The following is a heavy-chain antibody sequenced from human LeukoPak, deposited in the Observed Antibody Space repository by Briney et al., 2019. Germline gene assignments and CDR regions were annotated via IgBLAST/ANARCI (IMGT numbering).Heavy chain of an antibody. Sequence: GGPLRLSCAASGVTLRYYAMSWVRQAPGKGLEWVSAIRGSGGGTYYADSVRGRFTISRDNSKNTLYLQMNSLRAEDTAVYYCAKSPEEGPAGFDSWGQGTLVTVSS. D-gene: IGHD1-14*01. J-gene: IGHJ4*02. CDR1: GVTLRYYA. CDR3: AKSPEEGPAGFDS. CDR2: IRGSGGGT. V-gene: IGHV3-23*01.